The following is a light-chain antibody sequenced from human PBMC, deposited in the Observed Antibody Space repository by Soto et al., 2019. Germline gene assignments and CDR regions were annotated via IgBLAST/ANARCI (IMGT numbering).Light chain of an antibody. CDR3: WSYAGRYNFWV. CDR1: NSDIGGYNY. V-gene: IGLV2-11*01. CDR2: DVN. J-gene: IGLJ3*02. Sequence: QSVLTQPRSVSGSPGQSVTISCTGTNSDIGGYNYVSWYQQHPGKAPKVMIYDVNRRPSGVPDRFSGSKSGNTASLTISGLQAEDEADYCCWSYAGRYNFWVFGGGTKLTVL.